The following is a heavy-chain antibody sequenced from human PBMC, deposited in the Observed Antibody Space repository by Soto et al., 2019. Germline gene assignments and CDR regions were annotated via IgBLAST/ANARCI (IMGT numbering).Heavy chain of an antibody. J-gene: IGHJ6*02. D-gene: IGHD1-26*01. CDR3: ARGSGSYYGGYYYYYGMDV. Sequence: PVGSLRLSCAASGFSFSGYGMNWVRQAPGKGLEWISYISSSGSLIYYADSLKGRFTISRDNAKNSLYLQMNSLRAEDTAVYYCARGSGSYYGGYYYYYGMDVWGQGTTVTVSS. V-gene: IGHV3-48*03. CDR1: GFSFSGYG. CDR2: ISSSGSLI.